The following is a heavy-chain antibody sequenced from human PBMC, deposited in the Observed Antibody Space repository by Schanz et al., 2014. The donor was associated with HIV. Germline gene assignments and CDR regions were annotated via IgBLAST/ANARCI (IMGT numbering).Heavy chain of an antibody. V-gene: IGHV1-2*02. Sequence: QVQLVQSGPEVKKPGASVKVSCKASGYSFTGFFLHWVRQAPGQGLEWMGWINPNRGGTNYAQKYLGRVTMTRETSISTAYIELSSLTSDDTAVYYCARAPPREQWLIGYYGMDVWGQGTTVTVSS. CDR2: INPNRGGT. CDR3: ARAPPREQWLIGYYGMDV. J-gene: IGHJ6*02. D-gene: IGHD6-19*01. CDR1: GYSFTGFF.